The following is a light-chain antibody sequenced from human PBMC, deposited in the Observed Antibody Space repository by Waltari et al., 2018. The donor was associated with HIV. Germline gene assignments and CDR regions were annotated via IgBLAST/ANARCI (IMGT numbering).Light chain of an antibody. V-gene: IGKV1-12*01. CDR3: QQATSFPAT. Sequence: DIQLTQSPSSVSASVGDRVTITCRASQDIDRWLAWYQQKPGKAPKLLIYATSNLQSGVPSRFSGTGSGTDFTLTISSLQPEDFGIYYCQQATSFPATFGGGTKVEIK. CDR2: ATS. CDR1: QDIDRW. J-gene: IGKJ4*01.